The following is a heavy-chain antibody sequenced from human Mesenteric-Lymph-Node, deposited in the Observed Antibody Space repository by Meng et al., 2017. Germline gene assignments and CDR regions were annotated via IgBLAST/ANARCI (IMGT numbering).Heavy chain of an antibody. CDR2: IGSDGGHI. CDR1: GFTVSSNY. V-gene: IGHV3-21*01. J-gene: IGHJ3*02. CDR3: ARDQSIAAAGPPEDAFDI. Sequence: GESLKISCAASGFTVSSNYMSWVRQAPGKGLEWVSIIGSDGGHIFYTDSVKGRFTISRDNAKNSLYLQMNSLRAEDTAVYYCARDQSIAAAGPPEDAFDIWGQGTMVTVSS. D-gene: IGHD6-13*01.